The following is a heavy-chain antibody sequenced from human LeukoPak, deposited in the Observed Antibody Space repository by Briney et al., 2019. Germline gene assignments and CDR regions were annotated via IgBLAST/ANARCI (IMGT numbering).Heavy chain of an antibody. CDR3: ARDTYYYDSSGWEYAFDI. J-gene: IGHJ3*02. CDR2: IYYSGSI. V-gene: IGHV4-59*12. Sequence: PSETLSLTCTVSGGSISTYYWSWIRQPPGKGLEWIGHIYYSGSINYNPSLKSRVTISVDTSKNQFSLKLSSVTAADTAVYYCARDTYYYDSSGWEYAFDIWGQGTMVTVSS. CDR1: GGSISTYY. D-gene: IGHD3-22*01.